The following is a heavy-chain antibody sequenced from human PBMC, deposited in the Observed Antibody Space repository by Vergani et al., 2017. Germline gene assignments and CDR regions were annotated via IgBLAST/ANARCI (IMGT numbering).Heavy chain of an antibody. CDR3: ARGNGDYFDY. CDR2: IYYSGST. Sequence: QVQLQESGPGLVTPSETLSLTCTVSGGSISSYYWSWIRQPPGKGLEWIGYIYYSGSTNYNPSLKSRVTISVDTSKNQFSLKLSSVTAVDTAVYYCARGNGDYFDYWGQGTLVTVSS. V-gene: IGHV4-59*01. J-gene: IGHJ4*02. D-gene: IGHD1-1*01. CDR1: GGSISSYY.